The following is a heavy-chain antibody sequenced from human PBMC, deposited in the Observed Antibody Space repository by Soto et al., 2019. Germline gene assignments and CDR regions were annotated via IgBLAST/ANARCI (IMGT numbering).Heavy chain of an antibody. J-gene: IGHJ6*02. CDR1: GFTFSSYA. CDR2: ISYDGSNK. CDR3: ARVRIGYSSSWYGFGRSYYYYGMDV. V-gene: IGHV3-30-3*01. D-gene: IGHD6-13*01. Sequence: QVQLVESGGGMVQPGRSLRLSCAASGFTFSSYAMHWVRQAPGKRLEWVAVISYDGSNKYYADSVKGRFTISRDNSKNTLYLQMNSLRAEDTAVYYCARVRIGYSSSWYGFGRSYYYYGMDVWGQGTTVTVSS.